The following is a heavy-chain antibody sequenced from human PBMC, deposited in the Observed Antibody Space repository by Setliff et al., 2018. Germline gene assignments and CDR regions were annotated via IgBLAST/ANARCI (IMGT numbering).Heavy chain of an antibody. D-gene: IGHD5-12*01. V-gene: IGHV1-18*01. Sequence: GASVKVSCKASGYTFTSYGFSWVRQAPGQGLEWMGWISAYNGNTNYGQKYQGRVTMTTDTSTNTVYMELRSLRSDDTAVYFCAREGVDIRSSTDYRYYMDVWGKGTTVTV. CDR2: ISAYNGNT. CDR1: GYTFTSYG. J-gene: IGHJ6*03. CDR3: AREGVDIRSSTDYRYYMDV.